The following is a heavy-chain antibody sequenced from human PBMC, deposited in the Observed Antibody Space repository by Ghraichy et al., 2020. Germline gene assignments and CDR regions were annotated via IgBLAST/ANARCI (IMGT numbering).Heavy chain of an antibody. CDR3: VKGSGADC. J-gene: IGHJ4*02. D-gene: IGHD7-27*01. CDR1: GFTFSSYW. Sequence: GSLRLSCAASGFTFSSYWMHWARQAPGKGLVWVSHINSDGSTTTYADSVKGRFTIFRDNAKNMLYLQLNILRAEDTAVYYCVKGSGADCWGQGALVTVSS. V-gene: IGHV3-74*01. CDR2: INSDGSTT.